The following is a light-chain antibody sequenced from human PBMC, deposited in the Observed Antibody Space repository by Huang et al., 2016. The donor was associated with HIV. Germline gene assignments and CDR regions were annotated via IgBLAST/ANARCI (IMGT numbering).Light chain of an antibody. V-gene: IGKV3-15*01. CDR1: QSVNGN. CDR2: RVS. CDR3: QQYDDWPLT. J-gene: IGKJ4*01. Sequence: EIVMAQSPAILSVSPGERATLACRASQSVNGNLAWYQHKPGQAPRLIMYRVSTRATGVPARFSGSGSGTDFTLTISGLQSEDLGIYFCQQYDDWPLTFGGGTQVEIK.